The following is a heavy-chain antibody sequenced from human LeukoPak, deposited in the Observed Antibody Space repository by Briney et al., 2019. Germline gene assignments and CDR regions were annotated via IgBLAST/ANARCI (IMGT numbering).Heavy chain of an antibody. J-gene: IGHJ4*02. CDR1: GDSVSSGSYY. CDR3: ARSPFRGVMVDY. D-gene: IGHD3-10*01. V-gene: IGHV4-61*01. Sequence: KPSETLSLTCTVSGDSVSSGSYYWSWIRQPPGKGLEWIGYIYYNAITNYNPSLKSRVTMSLDTSKNHFSLKLSSVTAADTAMYYCARSPFRGVMVDYWGQGTLVTVSS. CDR2: IYYNAIT.